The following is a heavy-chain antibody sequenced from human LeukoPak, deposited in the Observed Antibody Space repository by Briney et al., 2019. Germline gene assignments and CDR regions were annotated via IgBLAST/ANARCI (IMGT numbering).Heavy chain of an antibody. V-gene: IGHV3-11*04. CDR1: GFTFSDYN. Sequence: GGSLRLSCAASGFTFSDYNMRWIRQAPGKGLEWVSSISRSGSTKYYADSVKGRFTISRDNAKNSLSLQMNSLRAEDTAVYYCARDLNWETYWGQGTLVTVSS. CDR3: ARDLNWETY. J-gene: IGHJ4*02. D-gene: IGHD7-27*01. CDR2: ISRSGSTK.